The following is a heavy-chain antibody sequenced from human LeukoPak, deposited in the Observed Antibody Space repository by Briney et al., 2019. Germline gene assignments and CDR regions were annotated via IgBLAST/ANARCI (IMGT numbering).Heavy chain of an antibody. J-gene: IGHJ6*03. Sequence: GGSLRLSCAASGFTFSSYEMNWVRQAPGKGLEWVSYISSSGSTIYYADSVKGRFTISRDNAKNSLYLQMNSLRAEDTAVYYCARVHNQLYYYYTDVWGKGTTVTISS. D-gene: IGHD1-14*01. CDR2: ISSSGSTI. CDR1: GFTFSSYE. V-gene: IGHV3-48*03. CDR3: ARVHNQLYYYYTDV.